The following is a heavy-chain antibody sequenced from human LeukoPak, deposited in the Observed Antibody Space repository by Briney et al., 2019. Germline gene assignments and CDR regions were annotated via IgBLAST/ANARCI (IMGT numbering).Heavy chain of an antibody. J-gene: IGHJ4*02. Sequence: GGSLRLSCAASGFTFSSYSMNWVRQAPGKGLEWVSSISSSSSYIYYADSVKGRFTISRDNAKNSLYLQMNSLRAEDTAVYYCARERVRGVFDYWGQGTLVTVSS. CDR2: ISSSSSYI. V-gene: IGHV3-21*01. CDR3: ARERVRGVFDY. CDR1: GFTFSSYS. D-gene: IGHD3-10*01.